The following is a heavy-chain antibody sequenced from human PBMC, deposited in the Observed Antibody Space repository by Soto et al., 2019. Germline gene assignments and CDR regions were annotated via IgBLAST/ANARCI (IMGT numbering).Heavy chain of an antibody. J-gene: IGHJ5*02. Sequence: LSLTCTVSGGSISSSSYYWGWIRQPPGKGLEWIGSIYYSGSTYYNPSLKSRVTISVDTSKNQFSLKLSSVTAADTAVYYCAHDYSNYGWFDPWGQGTLVTVSS. D-gene: IGHD4-4*01. CDR3: AHDYSNYGWFDP. V-gene: IGHV4-39*01. CDR1: GGSISSSSYY. CDR2: IYYSGST.